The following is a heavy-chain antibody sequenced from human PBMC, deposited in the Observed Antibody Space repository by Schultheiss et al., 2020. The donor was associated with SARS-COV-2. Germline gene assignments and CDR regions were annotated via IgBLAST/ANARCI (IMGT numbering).Heavy chain of an antibody. J-gene: IGHJ4*02. V-gene: IGHV4-61*05. Sequence: SQTLSLTCNVSGYSIRSGYYWGWIRQPPGKGLEWIGYIYYSGSTNYNPSLKSRVTISVDKSKNQFSLKLSSVTAADTAVYYCARQYSGSLTVWGQGTLVTVSS. CDR1: GYSIRSGYY. CDR2: IYYSGST. D-gene: IGHD1-26*01. CDR3: ARQYSGSLTV.